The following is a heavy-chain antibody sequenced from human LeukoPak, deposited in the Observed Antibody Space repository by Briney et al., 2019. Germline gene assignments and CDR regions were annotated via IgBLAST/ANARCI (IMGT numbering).Heavy chain of an antibody. CDR2: IYYSGST. CDR3: ASPPARITIFGVVTPEHYYYYMDV. D-gene: IGHD3-3*01. V-gene: IGHV4-39*01. Sequence: PSETLSLTCTVSGGSIRSSSYYWGWIRQPPGKGLEWIGSIYYSGSTYYNPSLKSRVTISVDTSKNHFSLNLSSVTAADTAVYYCASPPARITIFGVVTPEHYYYYMDVWGKGTTVTVSS. J-gene: IGHJ6*03. CDR1: GGSIRSSSYY.